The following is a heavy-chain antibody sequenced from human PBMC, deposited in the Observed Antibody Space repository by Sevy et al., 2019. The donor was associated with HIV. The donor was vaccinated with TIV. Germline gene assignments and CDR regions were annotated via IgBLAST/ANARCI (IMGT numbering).Heavy chain of an antibody. CDR3: AGVGDYDFWGGQYNWFDP. D-gene: IGHD3-3*01. CDR2: INPNSGGT. J-gene: IGHJ5*02. V-gene: IGHV1-2*02. Sequence: ASVKVSCKASGYTFTGYYMHWVRQAPGQGLEWMGWINPNSGGTNYAQKFQGRVTMTRDTSISTAYMELSRLRSDDTAVYYCAGVGDYDFWGGQYNWFDPWGQGTLVTVSS. CDR1: GYTFTGYY.